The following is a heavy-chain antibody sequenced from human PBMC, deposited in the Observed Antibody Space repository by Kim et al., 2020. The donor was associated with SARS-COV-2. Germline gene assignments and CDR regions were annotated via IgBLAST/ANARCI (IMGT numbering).Heavy chain of an antibody. D-gene: IGHD1-1*01. Sequence: SYIYYANSVKGRFTISGDDATNSLYLQMNSLRAEDTAVYYCAGYDGARDLWGQGTLVTVSS. V-gene: IGHV3-21*01. CDR2: SYI. CDR3: AGYDGARDL. J-gene: IGHJ4*02.